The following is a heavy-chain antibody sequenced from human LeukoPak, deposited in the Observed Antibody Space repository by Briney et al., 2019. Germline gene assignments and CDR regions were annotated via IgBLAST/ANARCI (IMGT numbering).Heavy chain of an antibody. J-gene: IGHJ4*02. D-gene: IGHD6-19*01. CDR1: GFTFSSYW. Sequence: GGSLRLSCAASGFTFSSYWMHWVRQGPGKGLVWVSCINSGGSKTNYADSVKGRFTVSRDNSRNTLHLEMNSLRAEDTAVYYCAKVRDTSGWYHFDNWGQGTLVTVSS. V-gene: IGHV3-74*01. CDR2: INSGGSKT. CDR3: AKVRDTSGWYHFDN.